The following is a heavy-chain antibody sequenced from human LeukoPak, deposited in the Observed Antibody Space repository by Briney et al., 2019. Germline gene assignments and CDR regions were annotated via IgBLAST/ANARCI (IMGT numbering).Heavy chain of an antibody. V-gene: IGHV5-51*01. Sequence: PGESLKISCKGSGYSFTSYLIGWVRAMPGKGLEWMGIIYPGDSDTRYSPSFQGQVTISADKSISTAYLQWSSLKASDTAMYYCARVLAYCGGDCYQGFDYWGQGTLVTVSS. CDR2: IYPGDSDT. CDR3: ARVLAYCGGDCYQGFDY. CDR1: GYSFTSYL. J-gene: IGHJ4*02. D-gene: IGHD2-21*02.